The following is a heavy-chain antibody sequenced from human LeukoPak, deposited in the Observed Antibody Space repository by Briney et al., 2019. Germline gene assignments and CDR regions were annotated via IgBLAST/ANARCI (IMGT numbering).Heavy chain of an antibody. D-gene: IGHD3-22*01. J-gene: IGHJ4*02. Sequence: ASVKVSCKASGYTFTSYTIRWVRQAPGQALEWMGWISTYTRNTNYAQNLQGRVTMTTDTSTTTAYMELRNLRSDDTAVYYCARLHSSGYYYWGQGTLVTVSS. V-gene: IGHV1-18*04. CDR3: ARLHSSGYYY. CDR1: GYTFTSYT. CDR2: ISTYTRNT.